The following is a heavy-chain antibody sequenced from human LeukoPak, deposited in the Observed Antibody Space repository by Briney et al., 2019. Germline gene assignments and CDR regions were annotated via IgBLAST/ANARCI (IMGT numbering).Heavy chain of an antibody. CDR1: GGTFSSYA. V-gene: IGHV1-69*05. CDR3: ATELRGYSFGYDS. J-gene: IGHJ5*01. Sequence: SVKVSCKASGGTFSSYAIAWVRQAPGQGLEWMGRITVMSGTANYAQKFQDRVTITTDESTRTSYMGVSSLRSEDTAVYFCATELRGYSFGYDSWGQGTLVTVSS. CDR2: ITVMSGTA. D-gene: IGHD5-12*01.